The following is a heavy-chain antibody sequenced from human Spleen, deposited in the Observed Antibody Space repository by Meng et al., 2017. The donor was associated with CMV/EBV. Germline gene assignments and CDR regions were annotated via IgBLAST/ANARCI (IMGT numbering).Heavy chain of an antibody. CDR2: VYHSGYT. D-gene: IGHD6-6*01. V-gene: IGHV4-4*02. Sequence: VSGTSISTSNWWSWVRQPPGKVLEWIGEVYHSGYTNYNPSLKSRVSMSVDRSKNQFSLKLYSVTAADTAVYYCARVTEYGGNCFDSWGQGTLVTVSS. CDR3: ARVTEYGGNCFDS. J-gene: IGHJ4*02. CDR1: GTSISTSNW.